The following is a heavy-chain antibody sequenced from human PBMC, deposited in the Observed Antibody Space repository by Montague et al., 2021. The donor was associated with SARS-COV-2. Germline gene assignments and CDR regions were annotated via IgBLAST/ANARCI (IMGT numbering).Heavy chain of an antibody. J-gene: IGHJ4*02. CDR3: ARKGSGRSDLAY. V-gene: IGHV4-4*02. D-gene: IGHD1-26*01. CDR2: CCHMGGT. Sequence: SETRSLTCAGYLHCGVAEHWRRSDEHPSELQLLAVVVCCHMGGTKYKPSPKSRVSMSVDKSWNQFSLRLTSVTAADTAIYYCARKGSGRSDLAYWGQGTLVTVSS. CDR1: LHCGVAEHW.